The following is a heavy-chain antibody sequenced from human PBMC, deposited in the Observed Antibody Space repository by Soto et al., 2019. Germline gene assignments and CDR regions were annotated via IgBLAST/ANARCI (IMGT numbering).Heavy chain of an antibody. CDR3: ARGDFIWIQLNWSDP. CDR1: GYTFTSYA. CDR2: INAGNGNT. J-gene: IGHJ5*02. V-gene: IGHV1-3*01. Sequence: QVQLVQSGAEVKKPGASVKVSCKASGYTFTSYAMHWVRQAPGQRLEWMGWINAGNGNTKYSQKLQGRLTITRDTSASKAYRELCSRRSEDGAVYYCARGDFIWIQLNWSDPGGQGTLVTVSP. D-gene: IGHD5-18*01.